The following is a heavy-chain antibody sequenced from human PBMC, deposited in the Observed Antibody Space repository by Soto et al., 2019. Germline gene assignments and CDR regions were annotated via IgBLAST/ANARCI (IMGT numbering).Heavy chain of an antibody. CDR1: GGSISKSNYF. J-gene: IGHJ4*02. CDR2: ILYSGTT. D-gene: IGHD2-21*01. V-gene: IGHV4-39*01. Sequence: QLQLQESGPGLVKSSETLSLTCTVSGGSISKSNYFWGWSRQAPGKGLEWIASILYSGTTSYNSSLKSRVAISVDTSKSQFSLELNSVTAADTAVYCWARLGWGNGDSVYGGQGTLVTFSS. CDR3: ARLGWGNGDSVY.